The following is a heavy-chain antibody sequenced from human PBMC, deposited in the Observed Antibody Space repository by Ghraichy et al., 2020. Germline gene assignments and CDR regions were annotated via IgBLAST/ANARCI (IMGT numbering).Heavy chain of an antibody. CDR3: ARSSYYDILTGYFQMDV. CDR1: GGTFSSYA. Sequence: SVKVSCKASGGTFSSYAISWVRQAPGQGLEWMGGIIPIFGTANYAQKFQGRVTITADESTSTAYMELSSLRSEDTAVYYCARSSYYDILTGYFQMDVWGQGTTVTVSS. J-gene: IGHJ6*02. V-gene: IGHV1-69*13. CDR2: IIPIFGTA. D-gene: IGHD3-9*01.